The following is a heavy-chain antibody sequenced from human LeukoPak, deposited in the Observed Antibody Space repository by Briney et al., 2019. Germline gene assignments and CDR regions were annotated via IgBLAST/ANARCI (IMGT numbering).Heavy chain of an antibody. Sequence: SETLSLTCTVSGGSISSYYWSWIRRPPGKGLEWIGYIYYSGSTNYNPSLKSRVTISVDTSKNQFSLKLSSVTAADTAVYYCARVLAARSRFDYWGQGTLVTVSS. CDR1: GGSISSYY. CDR2: IYYSGST. CDR3: ARVLAARSRFDY. J-gene: IGHJ4*02. D-gene: IGHD6-6*01. V-gene: IGHV4-59*01.